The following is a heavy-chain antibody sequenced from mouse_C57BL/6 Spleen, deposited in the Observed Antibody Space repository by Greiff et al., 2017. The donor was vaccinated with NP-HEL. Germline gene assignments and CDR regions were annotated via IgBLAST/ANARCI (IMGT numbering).Heavy chain of an antibody. Sequence: EVKLMESGGGLVKPGGSLKLSCAASGYTFSDYGMHWVRQAPEKGLEWVAYISSGSSTTYYADTVKGRFTFSRDNAKNTLFLQMTSLRSEDSAMYYCARETYGNWGFAYWGQGTLVTVSA. CDR1: GYTFSDYG. V-gene: IGHV5-17*01. CDR2: ISSGSSTT. D-gene: IGHD2-10*02. J-gene: IGHJ3*01. CDR3: ARETYGNWGFAY.